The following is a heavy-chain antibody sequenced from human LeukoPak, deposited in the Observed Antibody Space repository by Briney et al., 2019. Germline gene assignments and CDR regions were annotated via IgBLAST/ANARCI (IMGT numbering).Heavy chain of an antibody. CDR3: ARAAGWFDP. Sequence: GGSLRLSCTASGFTFSDYYMTWIRQAPGKGLEWVSYISSSSNNIHYANSVRGRFTISRDNAKNSVYLQMNSLRAEDTAIYYCARAAGWFDPWGQGTLVTVSS. J-gene: IGHJ5*02. CDR1: GFTFSDYY. CDR2: ISSSSNNI. V-gene: IGHV3-11*01.